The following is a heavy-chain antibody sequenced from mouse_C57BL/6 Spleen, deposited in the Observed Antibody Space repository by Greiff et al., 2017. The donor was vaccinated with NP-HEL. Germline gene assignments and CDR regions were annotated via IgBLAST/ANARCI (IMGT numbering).Heavy chain of an antibody. CDR1: GYAFSSYW. CDR2: IYPGDGDT. D-gene: IGHD4-1*01. J-gene: IGHJ4*01. Sequence: LQPSGAYLVTPLASVKISCKASGYAFSSYWMNWVKQRPGKGLEWIGQIYPGDGDTNYNGKFKGKATLTADKSSSTAYMQLSSLTSEDSAVYFCARKPNWDDAMDYWGQGTSVTVSS. CDR3: ARKPNWDDAMDY. V-gene: IGHV1-80*01.